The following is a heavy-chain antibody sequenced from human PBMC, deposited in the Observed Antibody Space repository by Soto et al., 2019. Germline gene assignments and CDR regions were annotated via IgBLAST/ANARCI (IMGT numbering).Heavy chain of an antibody. D-gene: IGHD3-10*01. V-gene: IGHV3-23*01. Sequence: GGSLRLSCAASGFTFKSYVMTWVRQTPGQGLEWVSAIDGGGSGTYYPGSVKGRFTISRDNSENTLFLQMNNLRAEDTAVYYCAKGLSGANWFADYWGQGTLVTVSS. J-gene: IGHJ4*02. CDR2: IDGGGSGT. CDR3: AKGLSGANWFADY. CDR1: GFTFKSYV.